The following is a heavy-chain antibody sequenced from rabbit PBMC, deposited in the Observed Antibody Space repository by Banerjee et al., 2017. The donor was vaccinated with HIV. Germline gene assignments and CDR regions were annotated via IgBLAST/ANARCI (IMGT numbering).Heavy chain of an antibody. CDR1: GIDFSSYG. V-gene: IGHV1S47*01. CDR2: IYPDYGST. J-gene: IGHJ4*01. Sequence: ELVESGGGLVTLGGSLKLSCKASGIDFSSYGISWVRQAPGKGLEWIAYIYPDYGSTDYASWVNGRFTISRTTTTVTLQLNSLTAADTATYFCARVTISTMYYFNLWGPGTLVTVS. D-gene: IGHD7-1*01. CDR3: ARVTISTMYYFNL.